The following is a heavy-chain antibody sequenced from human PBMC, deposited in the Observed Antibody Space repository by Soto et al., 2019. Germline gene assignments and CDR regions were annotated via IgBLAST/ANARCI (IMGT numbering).Heavy chain of an antibody. Sequence: EVQLVESGGGLVQPGGSLRLSCAASGFTFSNAWMSWVRQAPGKGLEWVGRITSKTDGGTTDYAAPVKGRFTISRDDSKNTLYLQMNSLKTEDTAVYYCTTDFRAAKILGPLFDYWGQGTLVTVSS. CDR3: TTDFRAAKILGPLFDY. J-gene: IGHJ4*02. CDR1: GFTFSNAW. D-gene: IGHD2-15*01. V-gene: IGHV3-15*01. CDR2: ITSKTDGGTT.